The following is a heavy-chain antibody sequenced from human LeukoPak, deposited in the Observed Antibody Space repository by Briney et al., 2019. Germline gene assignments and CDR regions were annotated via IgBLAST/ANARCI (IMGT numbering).Heavy chain of an antibody. CDR2: INHSGST. CDR1: GGSFSGYY. CDR3: ARGSGGSSYGMDV. V-gene: IGHV4-34*01. D-gene: IGHD2-15*01. Sequence: SETLSLTCAVYGGSFSGYYWSWIRQPPGKGLEWIGEINHSGSTNYNPSLKSRVTISVDASKNQFSLKLSSVTAADTAVYYCARGSGGSSYGMDVWGRGTTVTVTS. J-gene: IGHJ6*02.